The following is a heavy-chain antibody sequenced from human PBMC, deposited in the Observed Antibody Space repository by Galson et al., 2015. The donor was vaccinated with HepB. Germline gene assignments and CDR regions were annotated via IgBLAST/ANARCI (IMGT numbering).Heavy chain of an antibody. Sequence: SLRLSCAAFGFTFSTYSMHWIRQAPGKGLEWVALISFAGDKKHYTDSVKGRFIISRDNSKNTLYLEMNSLTTDDTAVYYCAREGSAKKLDYWGQGALVSVSS. CDR2: ISFAGDKK. J-gene: IGHJ4*02. D-gene: IGHD1-26*01. CDR1: GFTFSTYS. CDR3: AREGSAKKLDY. V-gene: IGHV3-30-3*01.